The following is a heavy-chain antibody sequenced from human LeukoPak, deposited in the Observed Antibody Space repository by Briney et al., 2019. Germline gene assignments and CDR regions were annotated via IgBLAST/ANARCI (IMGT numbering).Heavy chain of an antibody. Sequence: GGSLRLSCAASGFTFDDYAMSWVRQVPGKGLEWVSVINWNGGSTGYADSVKGRFTISRDNAKNSLYLQMNSLRAEDTAVYYCARDSSSWFDYWGQGTLVTVSS. CDR3: ARDSSSWFDY. CDR1: GFTFDDYA. J-gene: IGHJ4*02. CDR2: INWNGGST. V-gene: IGHV3-20*04. D-gene: IGHD6-13*01.